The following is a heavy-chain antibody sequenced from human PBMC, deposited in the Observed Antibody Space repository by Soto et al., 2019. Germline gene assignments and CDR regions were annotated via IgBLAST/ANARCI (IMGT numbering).Heavy chain of an antibody. V-gene: IGHV1-3*01. CDR2: INPGNGNT. CDR3: ARDSSGWYVAFDI. CDR1: GYTFTSYG. J-gene: IGHJ3*02. Sequence: ASVKVSCKASGYTFTSYGMNWVRQAPGRGLEWMGWINPGNGNTKYSQKFQGRVIIERDTSASTAYMELSSLRSEDTAVYYCARDSSGWYVAFDIWGQGTMVTVSS. D-gene: IGHD6-19*01.